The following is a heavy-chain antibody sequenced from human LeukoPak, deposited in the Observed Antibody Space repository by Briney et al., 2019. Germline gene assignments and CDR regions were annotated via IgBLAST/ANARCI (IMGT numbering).Heavy chain of an antibody. CDR3: AKSGGGMLDSSSEIDY. J-gene: IGHJ4*02. V-gene: IGHV3-9*01. Sequence: PGGSLSLACAASGFTFSSYSMEWVRQAPGEGMEWVSGMRWDRGSISYADSVKGRCTISRDNAKNSMYLQMNSLRAEDTASYYCAKSGGGMLDSSSEIDYWGQGTLVTVSS. CDR2: MRWDRGSI. CDR1: GFTFSSYS. D-gene: IGHD2-8*01.